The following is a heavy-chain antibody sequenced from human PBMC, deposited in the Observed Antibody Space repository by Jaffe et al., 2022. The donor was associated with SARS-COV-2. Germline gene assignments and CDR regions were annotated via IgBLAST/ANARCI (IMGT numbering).Heavy chain of an antibody. Sequence: QLQLLESGPRLVKPSETLSLTCTVSGGSISSTSYYWGWIRQPPGKGLEWIGSIYYNGRTYYNPSLKSRVSIYVHTSKNQFSLNLSSVTAADMAVYYCARQLGIQSRLNWFDPWGQGTLITVSS. J-gene: IGHJ5*02. CDR3: ARQLGIQSRLNWFDP. CDR1: GGSISSTSYY. V-gene: IGHV4-39*01. CDR2: IYYNGRT. D-gene: IGHD5-18*01.